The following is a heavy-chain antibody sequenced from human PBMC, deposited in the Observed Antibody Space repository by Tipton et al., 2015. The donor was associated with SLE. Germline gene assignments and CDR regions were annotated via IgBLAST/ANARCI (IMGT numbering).Heavy chain of an antibody. CDR1: GFTFSSYE. D-gene: IGHD3-22*01. CDR3: ARVADYYDSSGVDYYYGMDV. J-gene: IGHJ6*02. Sequence: SLRLSCAASGFTFSSYEMNWVRQAPGKGLEWVSYISSSGSTIYYADSVKGRFTISRDNAKNSLYLQMNSLRAEDTAVYYCARVADYYDSSGVDYYYGMDVWGQGTTVTVSS. CDR2: ISSSGSTI. V-gene: IGHV3-48*03.